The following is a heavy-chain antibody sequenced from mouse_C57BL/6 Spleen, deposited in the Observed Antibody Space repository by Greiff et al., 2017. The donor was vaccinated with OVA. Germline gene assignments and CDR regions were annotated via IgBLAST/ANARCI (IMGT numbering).Heavy chain of an antibody. D-gene: IGHD1-3*01. CDR1: GFTFSNYW. CDR3: TSGNYGYFDV. V-gene: IGHV6-3*01. Sequence: EVQGVESGGGLVQPGGSMKLSCVASGFTFSNYWMNWVRQSPEKGLEWVAQIRLKSDNYATHYAESVKGRFTISRDDSKSSVYLQMNNLRAEDTGIYYCTSGNYGYFDVWGTGTTVTVSS. J-gene: IGHJ1*03. CDR2: IRLKSDNYAT.